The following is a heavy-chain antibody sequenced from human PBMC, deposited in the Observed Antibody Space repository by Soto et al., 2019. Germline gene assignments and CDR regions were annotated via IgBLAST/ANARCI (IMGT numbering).Heavy chain of an antibody. CDR1: GGTFSSYA. Sequence: QVQLVQSGAEVKKPGSSVKVSCKASGGTFSSYAISWVRQAPGQGLEWMGGIIPIFGTANYAQKFQGRVTTTADESTSTAYMELSSLRSEDTAVYYCARLRITIFGVDRYYYYYGMDVWGQGTTVTVSS. D-gene: IGHD3-3*01. V-gene: IGHV1-69*12. CDR2: IIPIFGTA. CDR3: ARLRITIFGVDRYYYYYGMDV. J-gene: IGHJ6*02.